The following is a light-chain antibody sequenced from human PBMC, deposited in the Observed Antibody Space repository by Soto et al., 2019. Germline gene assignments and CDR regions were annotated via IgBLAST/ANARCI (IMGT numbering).Light chain of an antibody. CDR2: KAS. CDR1: QTISSW. Sequence: DIKMTQPPSTLSGSVGDRVTITCLASQTISSWLAWYQQKPGKAPKLLIYKASTLKSGVPSRFSGSGSGTEFTLTISSLQPDDFAPYYCQQDNTYSGTFGQGTKVEIK. J-gene: IGKJ1*01. CDR3: QQDNTYSGT. V-gene: IGKV1-5*03.